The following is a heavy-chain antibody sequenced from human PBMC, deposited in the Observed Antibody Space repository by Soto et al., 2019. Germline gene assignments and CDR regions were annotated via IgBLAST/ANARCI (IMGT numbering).Heavy chain of an antibody. CDR1: GGSFSGYY. CDR2: INHSGST. V-gene: IGHV4-34*01. J-gene: IGHJ6*03. D-gene: IGHD2-15*01. Sequence: SETLSLTCAVYGGSFSGYYWSWIRQPPGKGLEWIGEINHSGSTNYNPSLKSRVTISVDTSKNQFSLKLSSVTAADTAVYYCARAHPCSGGSCYSLSDYYYMDVWGKGTTVTVSS. CDR3: ARAHPCSGGSCYSLSDYYYMDV.